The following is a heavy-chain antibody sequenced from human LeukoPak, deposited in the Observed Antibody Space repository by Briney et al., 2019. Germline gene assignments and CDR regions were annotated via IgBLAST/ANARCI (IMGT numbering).Heavy chain of an antibody. CDR3: TTSPVPGIDY. CDR1: GFTFDKAW. J-gene: IGHJ4*02. Sequence: PGGSLRLSCAASGFTFDKAWMTWVRQAPGKGLEWVGRIKSKIHGGTIDHAAPVKGRFTISRDDPENTVYLQMSSLRTEDTAMYYCTTSPVPGIDYWGQGIQVTVSS. CDR2: IKSKIHGGTI. D-gene: IGHD6-19*01. V-gene: IGHV3-15*01.